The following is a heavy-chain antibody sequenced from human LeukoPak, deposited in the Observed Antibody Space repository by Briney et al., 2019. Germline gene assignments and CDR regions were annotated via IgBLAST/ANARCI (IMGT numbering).Heavy chain of an antibody. J-gene: IGHJ4*02. V-gene: IGHV3-30*02. Sequence: GGSLRLSCAASGFTFSSYGMHWVRQAPGKGLEWVAFIRYDGSNKYYADSVKGRFTISRDNSKNTLYLQMNSLRAEDTAVYYCAKGRWLQSGPFDYWGQGTLVTVSS. CDR1: GFTFSSYG. CDR2: IRYDGSNK. CDR3: AKGRWLQSGPFDY. D-gene: IGHD5-24*01.